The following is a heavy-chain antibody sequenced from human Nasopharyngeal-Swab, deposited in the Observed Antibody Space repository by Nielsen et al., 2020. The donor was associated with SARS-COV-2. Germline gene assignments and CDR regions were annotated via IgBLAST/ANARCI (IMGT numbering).Heavy chain of an antibody. V-gene: IGHV3-74*01. Sequence: GESLKISCAASGFTFSSFGMHWVRQPPGKGLLWVSRTDTVGTITNYADSVKGRFTISRDNAQNTLYLQMNSLRAEDTGVYYCARDVGGRDNYWGQGALVTVSS. D-gene: IGHD2-15*01. CDR3: ARDVGGRDNY. J-gene: IGHJ4*02. CDR2: TDTVGTIT. CDR1: GFTFSSFG.